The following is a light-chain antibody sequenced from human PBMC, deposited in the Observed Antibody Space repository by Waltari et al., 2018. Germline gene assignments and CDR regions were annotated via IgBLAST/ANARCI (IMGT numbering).Light chain of an antibody. CDR1: QSVGSY. CDR3: QQRGSSPPA. Sequence: EIVLTQSPATLSLSPGERVTVPCRASQSVGSYLAWYQQQPGQAPRLLIHQASTRAAGIPARFSGSGSGTDFTLTISSLEPEDLAVYYCQQRGSSPPAFGGGTKVEIK. CDR2: QAS. V-gene: IGKV3-11*01. J-gene: IGKJ4*01.